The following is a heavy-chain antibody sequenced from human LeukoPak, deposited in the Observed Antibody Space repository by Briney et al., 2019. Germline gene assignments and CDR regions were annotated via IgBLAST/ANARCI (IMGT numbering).Heavy chain of an antibody. V-gene: IGHV3-74*01. Sequence: PGGSLRLSCAASGFTFSNYWMHWVRQAPGKGLVWVSRINSDARSTSYADSVKGRFTISRDNSKNTLYLQMNSLRAEDTAVYYCARDGYSYGNAPAGDWGQGTLVTVSS. CDR2: INSDARST. J-gene: IGHJ4*02. CDR3: ARDGYSYGNAPAGD. CDR1: GFTFSNYW. D-gene: IGHD5-18*01.